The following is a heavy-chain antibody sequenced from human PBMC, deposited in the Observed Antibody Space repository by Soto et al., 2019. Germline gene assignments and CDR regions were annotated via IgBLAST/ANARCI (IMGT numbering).Heavy chain of an antibody. Sequence: EVQLVESGGGLVQPGGSLRLSCAASGFTVSSNYMSWVRQAPGKGLEWVSVIYSGGSTYYADSVKGRFTISRDNSKNTLYLQMNSLRAEDTAVYYCATLLRTTVPARFGSFWPWGQGTLVTVSS. CDR2: IYSGGST. CDR3: ATLLRTTVPARFGSFWP. D-gene: IGHD4-17*01. J-gene: IGHJ5*02. V-gene: IGHV3-66*01. CDR1: GFTVSSNY.